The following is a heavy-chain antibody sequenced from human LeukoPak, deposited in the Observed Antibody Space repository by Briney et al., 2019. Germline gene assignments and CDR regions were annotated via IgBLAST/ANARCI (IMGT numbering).Heavy chain of an antibody. Sequence: ASVKVSCKASGYTFTGYYIHWVRQAPGQGLEWMGWINPNSGGTNYAQKFQGRVTMTRDTSISTAYMELSRLRSDDTAVYYCARDRLVPAAYYYYYYMDVWGKGTTVTVSS. V-gene: IGHV1-2*02. J-gene: IGHJ6*03. CDR1: GYTFTGYY. CDR2: INPNSGGT. CDR3: ARDRLVPAAYYYYYYMDV. D-gene: IGHD2-2*01.